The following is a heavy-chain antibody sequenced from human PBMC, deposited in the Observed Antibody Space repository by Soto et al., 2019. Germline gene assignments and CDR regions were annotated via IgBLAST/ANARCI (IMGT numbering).Heavy chain of an antibody. CDR1: GFTFSSYG. Sequence: QVQLVESGGGVVQPGRSLRLSCAASGFTFSSYGMHWVRQAPGKGLEWVAVIWYDGSNKYYADSVKGRFTISRDNSKNTLDLQMNSLRAEDTAVYYCARMDRNLSYFDYWGQGTLVTVSS. CDR3: ARMDRNLSYFDY. J-gene: IGHJ4*02. V-gene: IGHV3-33*01. CDR2: IWYDGSNK. D-gene: IGHD3-9*01.